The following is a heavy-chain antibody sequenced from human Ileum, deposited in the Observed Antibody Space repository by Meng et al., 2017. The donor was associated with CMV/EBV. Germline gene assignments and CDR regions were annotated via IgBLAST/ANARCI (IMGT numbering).Heavy chain of an antibody. CDR1: GFTVSSSY. CDR2: IYSGGST. D-gene: IGHD6-19*01. V-gene: IGHV3-53*01. Sequence: GESLKISCAASGFTVSSSYMNWVRQAPGKGLEWVSVIYSGGSTYYADSLKGRFTISRDNSKNTLYLQMNSLRAEDMAVYYCARDKYSSGWYDAFDIWGQGTMVTVSS. J-gene: IGHJ3*02. CDR3: ARDKYSSGWYDAFDI.